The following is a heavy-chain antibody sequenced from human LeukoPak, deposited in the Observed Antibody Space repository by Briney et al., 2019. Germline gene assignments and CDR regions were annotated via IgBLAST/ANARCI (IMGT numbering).Heavy chain of an antibody. J-gene: IGHJ4*02. V-gene: IGHV4-39*01. CDR3: ARHKGGVVIYYYFDY. Sequence: SETLSLTCTVSGGSISSSSYYWGWIRQPPGKGLEWIGSIYYSGSTYYNPSLKSRVTISVDTSKNQFSLKLSSVTAADTAVYYCARHKGGVVIYYYFDYWGQGTLVTVSS. D-gene: IGHD3-3*01. CDR1: GGSISSSSYY. CDR2: IYYSGST.